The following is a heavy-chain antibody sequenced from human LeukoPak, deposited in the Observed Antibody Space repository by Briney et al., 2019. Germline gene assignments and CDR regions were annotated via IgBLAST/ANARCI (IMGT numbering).Heavy chain of an antibody. Sequence: ASVKVSCKASGGTFSSYAISWVRQAHGQGLEWMGWMNPNSGNTGYAQKFQGRVTMTRNTSISTAYMELSSLRSEDTAVYYCARGVRPYGDYSDYWGQGTLVTVSS. CDR3: ARGVRPYGDYSDY. D-gene: IGHD4-17*01. J-gene: IGHJ4*02. CDR2: MNPNSGNT. CDR1: GGTFSSYA. V-gene: IGHV1-8*02.